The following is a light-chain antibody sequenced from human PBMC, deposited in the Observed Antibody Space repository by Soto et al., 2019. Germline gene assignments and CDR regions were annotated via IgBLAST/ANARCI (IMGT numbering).Light chain of an antibody. CDR1: QSVRSN. V-gene: IGKV3-20*01. CDR3: QHYGSSRT. Sequence: EIVMTQSPVTLSVSPGERATLSCRASQSVRSNLAWYQQKPGQAPSLLIYGAFTRATGIPDRFSGSGSGTDFTLTISRLEPEDFAVYYCQHYGSSRTFGQGTKVDIK. J-gene: IGKJ1*01. CDR2: GAF.